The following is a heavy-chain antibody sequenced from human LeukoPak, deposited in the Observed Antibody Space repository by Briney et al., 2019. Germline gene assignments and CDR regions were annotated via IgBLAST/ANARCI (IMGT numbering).Heavy chain of an antibody. CDR1: GGSISSGAYY. CDR2: TYYSGST. Sequence: SQTLSLTCTVSGGSISSGAYYWGWIRQHPGKGLEYIGYTYYSGSTYYNPSLKSRVTISVDRSKNQFSLKLSSVTAADTAVYYCVRENYFDYWGQGILVTVSS. V-gene: IGHV4-31*03. CDR3: VRENYFDY. J-gene: IGHJ4*02.